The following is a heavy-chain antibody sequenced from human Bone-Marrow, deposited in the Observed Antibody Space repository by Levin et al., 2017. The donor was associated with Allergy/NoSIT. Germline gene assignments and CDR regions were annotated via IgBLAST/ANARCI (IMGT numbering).Heavy chain of an antibody. V-gene: IGHV4-39*01. Sequence: SETLSLTCTVSGGSISSSDYYWGWVRQPPGKGLEWVASIYYDGSTYYSPSLKSRLTISEDTSRTQFSLKLTSVTAADTAVYYCTTHRIAVPFDVWGQGTLVTVSS. CDR3: TTHRIAVPFDV. D-gene: IGHD6-13*01. CDR2: IYYDGST. CDR1: GGSISSSDYY. J-gene: IGHJ4*02.